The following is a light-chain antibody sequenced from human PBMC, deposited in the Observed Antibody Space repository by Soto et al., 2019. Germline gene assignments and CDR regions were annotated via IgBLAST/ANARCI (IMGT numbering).Light chain of an antibody. V-gene: IGKV3-20*01. J-gene: IGKJ5*01. CDR3: QQYDSSPIT. Sequence: EIVLTQSPGTLSLSPGERATLSCRASQSVSSNYLAWYRQRPGQAPRLLIYGASSRATGIPDRFSGSGSGTDFTLTISRLEPEDFAVYYCQQYDSSPITFGQGIRLEIK. CDR1: QSVSSNY. CDR2: GAS.